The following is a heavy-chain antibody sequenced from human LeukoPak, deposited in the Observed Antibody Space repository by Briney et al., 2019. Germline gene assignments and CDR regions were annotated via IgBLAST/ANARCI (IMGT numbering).Heavy chain of an antibody. J-gene: IGHJ4*02. V-gene: IGHV3-11*01. CDR3: AGVPILTGYYNPYYY. CDR1: GFTFSDYY. D-gene: IGHD3-9*01. CDR2: ISSSGSTI. Sequence: GGSLRLSCAASGFTFSDYYMSWIRQAPGKGLEWVSYISSSGSTIYYADSVKGRFTISRDNAENSLYLQMNSLRAEDTAVYYCAGVPILTGYYNPYYYWGQGTLVTVSS.